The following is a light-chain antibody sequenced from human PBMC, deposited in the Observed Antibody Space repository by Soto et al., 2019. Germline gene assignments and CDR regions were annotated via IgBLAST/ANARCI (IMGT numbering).Light chain of an antibody. V-gene: IGKV1-39*01. CDR2: VAS. CDR1: QSVDKY. CDR3: QQRCRAPPIT. Sequence: ESQMTKSPAPLSVSVGDRVTLGCRASQSVDKYLNWYQQKPGKAPKLLIYVASSLESGVPARFSGSGSGTDFTLTISSLQPEEFAIYFCQQRCRAPPITTGQGTRLEIK. J-gene: IGKJ5*01.